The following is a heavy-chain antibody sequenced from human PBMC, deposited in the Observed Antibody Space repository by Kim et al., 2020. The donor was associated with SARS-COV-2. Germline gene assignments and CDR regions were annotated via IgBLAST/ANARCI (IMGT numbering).Heavy chain of an antibody. CDR1: GFRFSSYN. V-gene: IGHV3-21*01. D-gene: IGHD1-26*01. CDR2: ISATSYFI. J-gene: IGHJ4*02. CDR3: TGARGEWELHYFDY. Sequence: GGSLRLSCVASGFRFSSYNVNWVRQAPGKGLEWVSSISATSYFIYYADSVKGRFTISRDNAKDSLYLQMNDLKPDDTAIYYCTGARGEWELHYFDYWGQGTPVTVSS.